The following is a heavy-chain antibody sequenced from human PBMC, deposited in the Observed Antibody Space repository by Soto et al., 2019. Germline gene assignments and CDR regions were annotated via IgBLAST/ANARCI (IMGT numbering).Heavy chain of an antibody. D-gene: IGHD6-13*01. CDR1: GGSISSSSYY. V-gene: IGHV4-39*01. CDR3: AGGGIAAAGNYYYYYGMDV. CDR2: IYYSGST. Sequence: PSETLSLTCTVSGGSISSSSYYWGWIRQHPGKGLEWIGSIYYSGSTYYNPSLKSRVTISVDTSKNQFSLKLSSVTAADTAVYYCAGGGIAAAGNYYYYYGMDVWGQGTTVTVSS. J-gene: IGHJ6*02.